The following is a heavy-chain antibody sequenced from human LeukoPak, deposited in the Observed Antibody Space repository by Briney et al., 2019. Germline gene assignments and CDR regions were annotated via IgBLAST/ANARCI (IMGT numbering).Heavy chain of an antibody. Sequence: ASVRVSCKASGYTFTGYYMHWVRQAPGQGLEWMGWINPNSGGTNYAQKFQGRVTMTRDTSISTAYMELSRLRSDDTAVYYCARGQGIAVAGIEYWFDPWGQGTLVTVSS. CDR1: GYTFTGYY. CDR3: ARGQGIAVAGIEYWFDP. CDR2: INPNSGGT. J-gene: IGHJ5*02. D-gene: IGHD6-19*01. V-gene: IGHV1-2*02.